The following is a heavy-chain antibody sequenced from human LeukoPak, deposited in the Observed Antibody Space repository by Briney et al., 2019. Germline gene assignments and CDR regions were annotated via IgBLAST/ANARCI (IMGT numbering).Heavy chain of an antibody. CDR3: ARHGGFGGIAGYYYYMDV. Sequence: SETLSLTCTVSGGSISSSSYYWGWIRQPPGKGLEWIGSIYYSGSTYYNPSLKSRVTISVDTSKNQFSLKLSSVTAADTAVYYCARHGGFGGIAGYYYYMDVWGKGTTVTISS. CDR2: IYYSGST. CDR1: GGSISSSSYY. J-gene: IGHJ6*03. D-gene: IGHD3-10*01. V-gene: IGHV4-39*01.